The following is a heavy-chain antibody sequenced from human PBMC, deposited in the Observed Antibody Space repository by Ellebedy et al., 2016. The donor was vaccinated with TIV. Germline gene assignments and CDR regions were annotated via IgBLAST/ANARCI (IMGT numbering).Heavy chain of an antibody. CDR1: GFTFSSYS. V-gene: IGHV3-48*04. J-gene: IGHJ4*02. D-gene: IGHD3-10*01. CDR3: ARAPPHYYGSGSYVDY. Sequence: GGSLRLXXAASGFTFSSYSMNWVRQAPGKGLEWVSYISSSSSTIYYADSVKGRFTISRDNAKNSLYLQMNSLRAEDTAVYYCARAPPHYYGSGSYVDYWGQGTLVTVSS. CDR2: ISSSSSTI.